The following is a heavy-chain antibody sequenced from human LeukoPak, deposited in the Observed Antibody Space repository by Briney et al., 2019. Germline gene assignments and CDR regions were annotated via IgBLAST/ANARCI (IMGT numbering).Heavy chain of an antibody. CDR3: ARDWRRAAAGTPDY. CDR2: INTDGSST. V-gene: IGHV3-74*01. J-gene: IGHJ4*02. D-gene: IGHD6-13*01. CDR1: GFTFSSYW. Sequence: PGGSLRLSCAASGFTFSSYWMHWVRQAPGKGLVWVSRINTDGSSTSYADSVKGRFTISRDNAKNTLYLQMNSLRAEDTAVYYRARDWRRAAAGTPDYWGQGTLVTVSS.